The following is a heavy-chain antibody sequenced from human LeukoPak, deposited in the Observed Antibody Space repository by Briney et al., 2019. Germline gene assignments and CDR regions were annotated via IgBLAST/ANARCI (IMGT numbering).Heavy chain of an antibody. CDR2: ISAYNGNT. CDR3: ARLGEYSSGWYSPLNYYYYYGMDV. V-gene: IGHV1-18*01. Sequence: ASVKGSCKASGYTFTSYGISWVRQAPGQGLEWMGWISAYNGNTNYAQKLQGRVTMTTDTSTSTAYMELRSLRSDDTAVYYCARLGEYSSGWYSPLNYYYYYGMDVWGQGTTVTVSS. J-gene: IGHJ6*02. CDR1: GYTFTSYG. D-gene: IGHD6-19*01.